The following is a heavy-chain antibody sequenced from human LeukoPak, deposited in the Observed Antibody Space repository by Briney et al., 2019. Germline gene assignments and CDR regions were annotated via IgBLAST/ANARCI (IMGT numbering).Heavy chain of an antibody. V-gene: IGHV3-7*01. D-gene: IGHD1-26*01. CDR3: ARGQVVGATFGMDV. Sequence: GGSLRLSCAASGFTFSNYWLSWVRQTPGKGLEWVANIKEDGSEKYYVDSVKGRFTISRDNAQSSLYLQMNSLRAEDTGVYYCARGQVVGATFGMDVWGKGTTVTVSS. CDR2: IKEDGSEK. J-gene: IGHJ6*04. CDR1: GFTFSNYW.